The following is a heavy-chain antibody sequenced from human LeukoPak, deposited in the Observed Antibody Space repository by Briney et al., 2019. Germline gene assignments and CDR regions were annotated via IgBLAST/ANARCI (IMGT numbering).Heavy chain of an antibody. CDR1: TFPFGDHA. CDR2: ISGDGGDT. CDR3: AKDEWFIYRADFILDY. V-gene: IGHV3-43*02. J-gene: IGHJ4*02. D-gene: IGHD3-3*01. Sequence: GGSLRRSCAGCTFPFGDHAMHWLRQAPGMGLEWVSLISGDGGDTDYADSVKVRFTTSRANSKNSLYLQMNSLRAEDSALYYCAKDEWFIYRADFILDYWGQGTLVTVSS.